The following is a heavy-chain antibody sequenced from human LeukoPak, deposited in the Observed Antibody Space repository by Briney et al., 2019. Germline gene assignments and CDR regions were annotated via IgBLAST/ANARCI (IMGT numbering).Heavy chain of an antibody. J-gene: IGHJ6*03. CDR2: IYTSGST. Sequence: SETLSLTCTVSGGSISSYYWSWIRQPAGKGLEWIGRIYTSGSTNYNPSLKSRVTMSVDTSKDQFSLKLSSVTAADTAVYYCARGTIFSGYYYYYNMDVWGKGTTVTVSS. CDR3: ARGTIFSGYYYYYNMDV. D-gene: IGHD3-3*01. V-gene: IGHV4-4*07. CDR1: GGSISSYY.